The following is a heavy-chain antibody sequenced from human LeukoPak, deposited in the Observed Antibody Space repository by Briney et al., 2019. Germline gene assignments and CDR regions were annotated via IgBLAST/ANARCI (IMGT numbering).Heavy chain of an antibody. CDR2: IIPIFGTA. D-gene: IGHD3-9*01. J-gene: IGHJ4*02. CDR1: GGTFSSYA. V-gene: IGHV1-69*01. Sequence: ASVKVSCKASGGTFSSYAISWVRQAPGQGLEWMGGIIPIFGTANYAQKFQGRVTITADESTSTAYMELSSLRSEDTAVYYCARAPRGYYDILTGYYPIDYWGQGTLVTVSS. CDR3: ARAPRGYYDILTGYYPIDY.